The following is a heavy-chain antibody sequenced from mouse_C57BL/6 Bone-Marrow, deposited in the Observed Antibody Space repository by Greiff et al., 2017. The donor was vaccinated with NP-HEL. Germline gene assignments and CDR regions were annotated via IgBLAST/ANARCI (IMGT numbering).Heavy chain of an antibody. D-gene: IGHD1-1*01. Sequence: QVQLQQSGPELVKPGASVKISCKASGYAFSSSWMNWVKQRPGKGLEWIGRIYPGDGDTNYNGQFKGKATLTADKSSSTAYMQLSSLTSEDSAVYFCARSTRPWYIDVWGTGTTVTVSS. CDR3: ARSTRPWYIDV. CDR2: IYPGDGDT. V-gene: IGHV1-82*01. CDR1: GYAFSSSW. J-gene: IGHJ1*03.